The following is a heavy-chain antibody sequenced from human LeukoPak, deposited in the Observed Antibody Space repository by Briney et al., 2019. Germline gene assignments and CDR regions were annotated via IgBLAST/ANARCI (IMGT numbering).Heavy chain of an antibody. CDR1: GFTFNNYN. V-gene: IGHV3-21*04. Sequence: GGSLRLSCAASGFTFNNYNMNWVRQAPGKALEWVSSITSSGTYIFYADSVKGRFTISRDNSKNTLYLQMNNLRAEDTAVYYCAPRVVGSAPFDYWGQGTLDTVSS. J-gene: IGHJ4*02. D-gene: IGHD2-15*01. CDR2: ITSSGTYI. CDR3: APRVVGSAPFDY.